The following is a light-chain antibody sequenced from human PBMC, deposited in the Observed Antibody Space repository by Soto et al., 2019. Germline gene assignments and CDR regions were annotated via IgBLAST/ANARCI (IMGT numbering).Light chain of an antibody. V-gene: IGKV3-20*01. CDR1: QSVSSSY. CDR3: LQYDSSPLS. Sequence: EIVLTQSPGTLSFSPGERATLSCRASQSVSSSYLAWYQQKPGQAPRLLIFCASSRATGIRDRFSGSGSGTDFTLTISRLEPEDFAVYYCLQYDSSPLSFVGGTKVEIK. CDR2: CAS. J-gene: IGKJ4*01.